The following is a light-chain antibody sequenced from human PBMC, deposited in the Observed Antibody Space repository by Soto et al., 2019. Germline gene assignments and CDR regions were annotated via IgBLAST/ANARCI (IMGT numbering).Light chain of an antibody. Sequence: DIQMTQSPSTLSASVGDRVTITCRASQSVSTWLAWHQQKPGKAPKLLIYKASSLQGGVPSRFSGSGSGTEFTLTISSLQPADFATYYCQQYNTHSDTFGGGTKVEIK. CDR3: QQYNTHSDT. CDR2: KAS. V-gene: IGKV1-5*03. CDR1: QSVSTW. J-gene: IGKJ4*01.